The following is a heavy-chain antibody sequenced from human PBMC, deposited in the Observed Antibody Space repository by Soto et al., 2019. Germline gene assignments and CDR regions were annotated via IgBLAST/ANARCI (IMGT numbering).Heavy chain of an antibody. J-gene: IGHJ6*02. CDR2: IIPIFGTA. CDR1: GGTFSSYA. CDR3: ARDSSVATMQGDYYYYYYGMDV. D-gene: IGHD5-12*01. V-gene: IGHV1-69*13. Sequence: GASVKVSCKASGGTFSSYAISWVRQAPGQGLEWMGGIIPIFGTANYAQKFQGRVTITADESTSTAYMELSSLRSEDTAVYYRARDSSVATMQGDYYYYYYGMDVWGQGTTVTVSS.